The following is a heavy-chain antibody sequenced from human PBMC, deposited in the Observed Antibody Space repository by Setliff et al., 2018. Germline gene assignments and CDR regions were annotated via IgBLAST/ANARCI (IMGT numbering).Heavy chain of an antibody. D-gene: IGHD5-12*01. J-gene: IGHJ6*03. CDR2: INYSGSS. CDR3: ARHLSYSGETMDV. CDR1: GGAIDNRYY. V-gene: IGHV4-39*01. Sequence: PSETLSLTCAVSGGAIDNRYYWGRICQPPGKGLDWIGNINYSGSSYYNPSLKSRVTISVDTSKKYFFLNLTSVTAADTAVYYCARHLSYSGETMDVWGKGTTVTVSS.